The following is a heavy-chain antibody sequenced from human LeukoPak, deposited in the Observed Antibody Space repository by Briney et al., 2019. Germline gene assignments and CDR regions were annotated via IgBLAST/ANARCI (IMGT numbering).Heavy chain of an antibody. CDR2: ITSDSRT. CDR1: GFTFSSYA. Sequence: PGGSLRLSCTASGFTFSSYAMTWVRQAPGEGLEWVSSITSDSRTSYGGSVKGRFTISRDNSRNTVYLQMDSLRAEDTAIFYCGRDPNGDYVGAFEFWSRGTMVTVSS. CDR3: GRDPNGDYVGAFEF. J-gene: IGHJ3*01. D-gene: IGHD4-17*01. V-gene: IGHV3-23*01.